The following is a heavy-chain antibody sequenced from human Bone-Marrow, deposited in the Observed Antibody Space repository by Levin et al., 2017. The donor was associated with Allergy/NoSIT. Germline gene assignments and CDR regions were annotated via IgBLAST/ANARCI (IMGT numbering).Heavy chain of an antibody. CDR2: ISWNSGSI. V-gene: IGHV3-9*01. CDR1: GFRFDDSA. J-gene: IGHJ6*02. Sequence: LSLTCAASGFRFDDSAMHWVRQAPGKGLEWVADISWNSGSIGYAESVKGRFTISRDNAKKFLYLQMSSLTVEDTALYYCAKDNAATLNTILSGEYYGMDVWGQGTTVTVS. D-gene: IGHD3-9*01. CDR3: AKDNAATLNTILSGEYYGMDV.